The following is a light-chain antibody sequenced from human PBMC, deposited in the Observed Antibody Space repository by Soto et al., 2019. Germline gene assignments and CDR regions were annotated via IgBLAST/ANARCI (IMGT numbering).Light chain of an antibody. Sequence: ELVMTQAPATLSVSPGERATLSFRASQSVSSNLAWYQQKPGQAPRPLIYGASTTATGIPARFSGSGSGTEFTLTISSMQSEDFAVYYCQQYNNWPRTFGGGTKVDIK. CDR3: QQYNNWPRT. CDR1: QSVSSN. CDR2: GAS. J-gene: IGKJ4*01. V-gene: IGKV3-15*01.